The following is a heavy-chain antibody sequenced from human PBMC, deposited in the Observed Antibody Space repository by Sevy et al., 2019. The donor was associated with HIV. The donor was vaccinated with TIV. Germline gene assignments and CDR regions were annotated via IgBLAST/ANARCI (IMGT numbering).Heavy chain of an antibody. CDR1: GFTFSSYA. J-gene: IGHJ6*02. V-gene: IGHV3-23*01. D-gene: IGHD2-15*01. Sequence: GGSLRLSCAASGFTFSSYAMNWVRQAPGKGLEWVSAISGRGGSTYYADSVEGGFTMSRDISKNTRYLQMNSLRAEDTAVYYCAKAPPGHCSSSSCPRAYYYYGMDVWSQGTTVTVSS. CDR3: AKAPPGHCSSSSCPRAYYYYGMDV. CDR2: ISGRGGST.